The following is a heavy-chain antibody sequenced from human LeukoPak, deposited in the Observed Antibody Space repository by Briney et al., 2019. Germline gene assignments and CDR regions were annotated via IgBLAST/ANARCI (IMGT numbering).Heavy chain of an antibody. D-gene: IGHD2-2*01. CDR1: GGTFSSYA. CDR2: INTNTGNP. V-gene: IGHV7-4-1*02. Sequence: GASVKVSCKASGGTFSSYAMNWVRQAPGQGLEWMGWINTNTGNPTYAQGFTGRFVFSLDTSVSTAYLQISSLKAEDTAVYYCASVVPAAIGWFDPWGQGTLVTVSS. CDR3: ASVVPAAIGWFDP. J-gene: IGHJ5*02.